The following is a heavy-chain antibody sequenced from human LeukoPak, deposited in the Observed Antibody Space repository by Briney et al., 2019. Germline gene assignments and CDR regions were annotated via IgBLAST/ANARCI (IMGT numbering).Heavy chain of an antibody. J-gene: IGHJ4*02. CDR2: IFSGGSP. V-gene: IGHV3-53*01. CDR3: ARGHSSSSGSPDY. CDR1: GFTVSDNY. D-gene: IGHD6-6*01. Sequence: GGSLRLSCAASGFTVSDNYMNWVRQAPGKGLEWVSVIFSGGSPYYADSVKGRFTISRDNSKNTLYLHMNRLRAEDTAVYYCARGHSSSSGSPDYWGQGTLVTVSS.